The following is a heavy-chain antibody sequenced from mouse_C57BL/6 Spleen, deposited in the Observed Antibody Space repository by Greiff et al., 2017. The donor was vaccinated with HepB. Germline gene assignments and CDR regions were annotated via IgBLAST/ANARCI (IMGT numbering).Heavy chain of an antibody. CDR3: AKPRLLHDYYAMDY. J-gene: IGHJ4*01. CDR1: GFSLTSYG. V-gene: IGHV2-5*01. Sequence: QVQLQQSGPGLVQPSQSLSITCTVSGFSLTSYGVHWVRQSPGKGLEWLGVIWRGGSTDYNAAFMSRLSITKDNSKSQVFFKMNSLQADDTAIYYCAKPRLLHDYYAMDYWGQGTSVTVSS. D-gene: IGHD2-3*01. CDR2: IWRGGST.